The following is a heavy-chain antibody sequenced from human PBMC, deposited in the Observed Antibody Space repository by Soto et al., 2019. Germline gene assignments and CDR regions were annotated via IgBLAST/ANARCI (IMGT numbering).Heavy chain of an antibody. V-gene: IGHV4-4*07. CDR2: VFPGGPT. J-gene: IGHJ4*02. Sequence: SETLSLTCTVSGDPITSYFWTWLRQPAGKGLEWIGHVFPGGPTSHNSSLKSRVSMSIDTSKDQFSLTLTSVIAADTAVYYCARTLSGFTYGSRQFYFDYWGQGTLVTVSS. D-gene: IGHD3-10*01. CDR1: GDPITSYF. CDR3: ARTLSGFTYGSRQFYFDY.